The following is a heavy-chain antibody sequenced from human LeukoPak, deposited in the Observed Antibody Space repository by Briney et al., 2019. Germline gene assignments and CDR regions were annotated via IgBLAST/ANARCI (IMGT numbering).Heavy chain of an antibody. J-gene: IGHJ3*02. CDR2: IYSGGST. CDR1: GFTVSSNY. Sequence: GGSLSLSCAASGFTVSSNYMSWVRQAPGKGLEWVSVIYSGGSTYYADSVKGRFTISRDNSKNTLYLQVNSLRAEDTAVYYCARGNEAVVPAAVNFPAPYDIWGQGTMVTASS. CDR3: ARGNEAVVPAAVNFPAPYDI. V-gene: IGHV3-53*01. D-gene: IGHD2-2*01.